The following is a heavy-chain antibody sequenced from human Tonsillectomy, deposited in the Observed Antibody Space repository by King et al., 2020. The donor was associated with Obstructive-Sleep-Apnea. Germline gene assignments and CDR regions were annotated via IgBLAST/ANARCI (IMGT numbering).Heavy chain of an antibody. J-gene: IGHJ3*01. CDR1: GGSISSFY. CDR3: ARRTIVGSLGGLDV. D-gene: IGHD1-26*01. V-gene: IGHV4-59*08. CDR2: IYLTGST. Sequence: VQLQESGPGLVKPSETLSLTCNVSGGSISSFYWSWIRQPPGKRLEWIGHIYLTGSTNSNPSLKSRIVMSVVKSKNQFSLKLNSVTAADTAIYYCARRTIVGSLGGLDVWGQGTVVIVSS.